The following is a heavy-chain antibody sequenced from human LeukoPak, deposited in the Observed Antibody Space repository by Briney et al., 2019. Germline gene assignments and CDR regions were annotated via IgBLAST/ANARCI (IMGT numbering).Heavy chain of an antibody. CDR1: GGSFSGYY. CDR2: IYISGST. J-gene: IGHJ6*03. V-gene: IGHV4-59*10. D-gene: IGHD2-15*01. Sequence: SETLSLTCAVYGGSFSGYYWSWIRQPAGKGLEWIGRIYISGSTNYNPSLKSRVTMSVDTSKNQFSLRLSSVTAADTAVYYCARTPVRGDYYYMDVWGKGTTVTISS. CDR3: ARTPVRGDYYYMDV.